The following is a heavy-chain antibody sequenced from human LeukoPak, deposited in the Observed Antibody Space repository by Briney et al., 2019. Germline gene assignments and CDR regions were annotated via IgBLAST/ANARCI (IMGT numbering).Heavy chain of an antibody. J-gene: IGHJ4*02. CDR2: IYYSGST. V-gene: IGHV4-39*01. Sequence: PSETLSLTCTVSGGSISSSSYYWGWIRQPPGKGLEWIGSIYYSGSTYYNPSLKSRVTISVDTSKNQFSLKLSSVTAADTAVYYCARQTPVLRFLEWSYYFDYWGQGTLVTVSS. D-gene: IGHD3-3*01. CDR3: ARQTPVLRFLEWSYYFDY. CDR1: GGSISSSSYY.